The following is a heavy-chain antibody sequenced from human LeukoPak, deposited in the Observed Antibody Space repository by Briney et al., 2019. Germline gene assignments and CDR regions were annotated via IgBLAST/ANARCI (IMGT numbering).Heavy chain of an antibody. J-gene: IGHJ5*02. CDR1: GGSFSGYY. Sequence: SETLSLTCAVYGGSFSGYYWSWIRQPPGKGLEWIWEINHSGSTNYNPSLKSRVTISVDTSKNQFSLKLSSVTAADTAVYYCARAGLAYSGSYNYNWFDPWGQGTLVTVSS. D-gene: IGHD1-26*01. CDR2: INHSGST. V-gene: IGHV4-34*01. CDR3: ARAGLAYSGSYNYNWFDP.